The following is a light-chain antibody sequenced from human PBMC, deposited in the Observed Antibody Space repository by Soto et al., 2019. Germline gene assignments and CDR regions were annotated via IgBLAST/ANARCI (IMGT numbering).Light chain of an antibody. CDR2: AAS. CDR1: QSGFSTY. V-gene: IGKV3-20*01. Sequence: EIVLTQSPGTLSLSPGDRATLSCTASQSGFSTYLAWFQLRPGQAPRLLIYAASIRATGIPDRFSGSGSGTDFTLTFSRLEPEDFAVYYCHQYGNSPWTLGQGTKVEIK. CDR3: HQYGNSPWT. J-gene: IGKJ1*01.